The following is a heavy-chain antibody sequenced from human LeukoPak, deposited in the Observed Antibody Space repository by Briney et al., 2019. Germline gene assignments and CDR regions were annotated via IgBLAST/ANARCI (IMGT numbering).Heavy chain of an antibody. CDR3: AKDNPPPGYDTSWQFDY. CDR1: GFSFSSFA. CDR2: VPGSGGST. J-gene: IGHJ4*02. V-gene: IGHV3-23*01. Sequence: GGSLRLSCAASGFSFSSFAMSWVHQAPGKGLERVAAVPGSGGSTYYADSVKGRFTISRDNSKNTLYLQINSLRAEDTAVYYCAKDNPPPGYDTSWQFDYWGQGTLVTVSS. D-gene: IGHD6-13*01.